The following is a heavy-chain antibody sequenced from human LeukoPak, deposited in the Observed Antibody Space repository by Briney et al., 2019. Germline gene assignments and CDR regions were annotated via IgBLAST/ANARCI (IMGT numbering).Heavy chain of an antibody. CDR1: GDSVSTNSAA. Sequence: SQTLSLTCAISGDSVSTNSAAWNWIRQSPSRGLEWLGRTYFRSKWYNDYAVSVKSRITINPDTSRNQFSLHLNFVTPEDTAGYYCARGAVAHYDSWGQGTLVTVSS. CDR3: ARGAVAHYDS. J-gene: IGHJ4*02. D-gene: IGHD6-19*01. CDR2: TYFRSKWYN. V-gene: IGHV6-1*01.